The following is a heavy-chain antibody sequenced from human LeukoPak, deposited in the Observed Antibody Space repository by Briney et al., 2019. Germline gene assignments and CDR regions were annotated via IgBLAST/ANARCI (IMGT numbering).Heavy chain of an antibody. J-gene: IGHJ6*02. Sequence: GGSLRLSCAASGFTFSSYSMNWVCQAPGKGLEWVSSISSSSSYIYYADSVKGRFTISRDNAKNSLYLQMNSLRAEDTAVYYCARAPPITMIGGMDVWGQGTTVTVSS. CDR1: GFTFSSYS. CDR2: ISSSSSYI. D-gene: IGHD3-22*01. V-gene: IGHV3-21*01. CDR3: ARAPPITMIGGMDV.